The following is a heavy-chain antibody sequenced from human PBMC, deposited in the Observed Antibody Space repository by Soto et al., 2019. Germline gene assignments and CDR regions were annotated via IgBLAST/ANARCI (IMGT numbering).Heavy chain of an antibody. CDR3: ASRGGEGYDFWSGYYTGLDYYYYGMDV. CDR2: INPNSGGT. Sequence: ASVNVSCKASGYTFTGYYMHWVRQAPGQGLEWMGWINPNSGGTNYAQKFQGRVTMTRDTSTSTVYMELSSLRSEDTAVYYCASRGGEGYDFWSGYYTGLDYYYYGMDVWGQGTTVTLSS. J-gene: IGHJ6*02. V-gene: IGHV1-2*02. D-gene: IGHD3-3*01. CDR1: GYTFTGYY.